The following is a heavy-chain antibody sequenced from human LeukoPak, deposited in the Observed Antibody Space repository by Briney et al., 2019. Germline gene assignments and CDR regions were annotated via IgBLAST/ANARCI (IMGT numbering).Heavy chain of an antibody. CDR1: GGSISSGGYY. CDR2: IYYSGST. Sequence: SETLSLTCTVSGGSISSGGYYWSWLRQHPGKGLEWIGYIYYSGSTYYNPSLKSRVTISVDTSKNQFSLKLSSVTAADTAVYYCARVELDTAMEIDYWGQGTLVTVSS. J-gene: IGHJ4*02. V-gene: IGHV4-31*03. CDR3: ARVELDTAMEIDY. D-gene: IGHD5-18*01.